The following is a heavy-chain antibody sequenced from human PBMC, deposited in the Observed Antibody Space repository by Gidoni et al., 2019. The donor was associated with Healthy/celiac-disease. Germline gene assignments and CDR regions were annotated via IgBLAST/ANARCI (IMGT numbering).Heavy chain of an antibody. CDR2: ISSSGSTI. CDR1: GFTFSSYE. Sequence: EVQLVESGGGLVQPGGSLRLSCAASGFTFSSYEMNWVRQAPGKGLEWVSYISSSGSTIYYADSVKGRFTISRDNAKNSLYLQMNSLRAEDTAVYYCARDLNDFYYYYGMDVWGQGTTVTVSS. CDR3: ARDLNDFYYYYGMDV. V-gene: IGHV3-48*03. J-gene: IGHJ6*02.